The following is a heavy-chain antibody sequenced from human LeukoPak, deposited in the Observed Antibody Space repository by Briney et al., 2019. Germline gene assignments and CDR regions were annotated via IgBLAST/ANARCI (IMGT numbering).Heavy chain of an antibody. Sequence: GGSLRLSCAASGFTFSGSAMHWVRQASGKGLEWVGRIRSKANSYATAYAASVKDRFTISRDDSKNTAYLQMNSLKTEDTAVYYCTRPPRYNWNDFDYWGQGTLVTVSS. CDR1: GFTFSGSA. D-gene: IGHD1-1*01. J-gene: IGHJ4*02. CDR2: IRSKANSYAT. CDR3: TRPPRYNWNDFDY. V-gene: IGHV3-73*01.